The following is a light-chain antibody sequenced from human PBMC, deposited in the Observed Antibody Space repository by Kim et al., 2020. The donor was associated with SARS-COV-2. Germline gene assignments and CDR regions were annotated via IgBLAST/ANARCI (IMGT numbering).Light chain of an antibody. CDR1: QDINIY. Sequence: DTQMTQSPSSLSTSIGDRVTITCQASQDINIYLNLYQQKPEKAPKLQIYDASNLETGVPSRFTGSGSGTDFTFTISSLQAEDFATYYCQQYDNLPYTCGQGTKLEI. J-gene: IGKJ2*01. CDR3: QQYDNLPYT. CDR2: DAS. V-gene: IGKV1-33*01.